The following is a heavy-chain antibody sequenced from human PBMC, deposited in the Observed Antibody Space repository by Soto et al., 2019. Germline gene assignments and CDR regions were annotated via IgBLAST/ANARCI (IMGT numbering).Heavy chain of an antibody. J-gene: IGHJ6*02. Sequence: ASGKARCKASGYTFTSYAISFLRQSPGQGLEWIGWISAYNGNTNYAQKLQGRVTMTTDTSTSTAYMELRSLRSDDTAVYYCARDITMIVVVITTGSSGYGMDVWGQGTTVTVSS. V-gene: IGHV1-18*01. CDR2: ISAYNGNT. D-gene: IGHD3-22*01. CDR1: GYTFTSYA. CDR3: ARDITMIVVVITTGSSGYGMDV.